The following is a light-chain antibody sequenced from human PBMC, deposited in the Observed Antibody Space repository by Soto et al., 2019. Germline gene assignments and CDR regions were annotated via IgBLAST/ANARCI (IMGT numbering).Light chain of an antibody. J-gene: IGLJ3*02. CDR2: RSD. Sequence: QSVLTQPPSASGTPGQRVTMSCSGTTSNIGNNFVFWYQHLPGTAPNLLIYRSDQRPSGVPDRFSGSKSGTSASLAISGLRSEDEADYYCASWDDTLSGVVFGGGTKVTVL. CDR3: ASWDDTLSGVV. V-gene: IGLV1-47*01. CDR1: TSNIGNNF.